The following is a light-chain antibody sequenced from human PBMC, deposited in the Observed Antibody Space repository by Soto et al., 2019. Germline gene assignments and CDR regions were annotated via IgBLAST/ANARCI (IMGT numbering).Light chain of an antibody. CDR3: NSYTSTTTLVI. Sequence: QSALTQPASVSGSPGQSITISCTGTSSDVGAYNYVSWYQQHPGKAPKLMIYDVINRPSGVSNRFSGSKSGNTASLTISGLQAEDEADYYCNSYTSTTTLVIFGGGTKVTVL. J-gene: IGLJ2*01. CDR1: SSDVGAYNY. V-gene: IGLV2-14*03. CDR2: DVI.